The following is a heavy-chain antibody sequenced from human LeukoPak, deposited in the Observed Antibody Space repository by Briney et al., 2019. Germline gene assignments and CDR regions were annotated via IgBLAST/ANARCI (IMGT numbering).Heavy chain of an antibody. CDR2: ISYDGSEK. D-gene: IGHD3-10*01. J-gene: IGHJ4*02. V-gene: IGHV3-30*04. CDR3: ARIPYGSGNQFDY. CDR1: GFTFSSYA. Sequence: GRSLRLSCAVSGFTFSSYALHWVRQASGKGLEWVAVISYDGSEKYYADSVKGRFTISRDNSKNTLYLQMNSLRAEDTAVYFCARIPYGSGNQFDYWGQGTLVSVSS.